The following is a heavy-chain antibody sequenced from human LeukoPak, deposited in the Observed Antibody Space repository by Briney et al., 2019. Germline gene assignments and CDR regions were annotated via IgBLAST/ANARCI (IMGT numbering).Heavy chain of an antibody. J-gene: IGHJ4*02. CDR2: IRSKAYGGTT. CDR3: TRTRHYYGSGSLDY. V-gene: IGHV3-49*04. CDR1: GFTFGDYA. Sequence: GGSLRLSCTASGFTFGDYAMSWVRQAPGKGLEWVGFIRSKAYGGTTEYAASVKGRFTISRDDSKGIAYLQMNSLKTEDTAVYYCTRTRHYYGSGSLDYWGQGTLVTVSS. D-gene: IGHD3-10*01.